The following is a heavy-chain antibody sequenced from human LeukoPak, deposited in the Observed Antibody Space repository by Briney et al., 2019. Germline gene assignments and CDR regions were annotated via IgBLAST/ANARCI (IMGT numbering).Heavy chain of an antibody. J-gene: IGHJ4*02. CDR1: GYTFTSYD. V-gene: IGHV1-8*01. Sequence: GASVKVSCKASGYTFTSYDINWVRQATGQGLEWMGWMNPNSGNTGYAQKFQGRVTMTRNTSISTAYMELSSLRSEDTAVYYCARVDYGSGSYDYWGQGTLVTVSS. CDR2: MNPNSGNT. CDR3: ARVDYGSGSYDY. D-gene: IGHD3-10*01.